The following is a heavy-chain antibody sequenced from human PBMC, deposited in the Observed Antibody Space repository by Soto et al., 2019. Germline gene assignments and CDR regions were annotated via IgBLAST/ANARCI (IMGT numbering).Heavy chain of an antibody. D-gene: IGHD3-22*01. J-gene: IGHJ4*02. CDR2: INTDGSTT. Sequence: PAGSLTLACTASGFIFSSLWMHWVRQAAGKGLIWVSRINTDGSTTNYADSVRGRFTTSRDNAKNTLYLQMNSLRADDTAVYYCVRFGTYYDTSGYLYWGQGALVTVSS. V-gene: IGHV3-74*01. CDR3: VRFGTYYDTSGYLY. CDR1: GFIFSSLW.